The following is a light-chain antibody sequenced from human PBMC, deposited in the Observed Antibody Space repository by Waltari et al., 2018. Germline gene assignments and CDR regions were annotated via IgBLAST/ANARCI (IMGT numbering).Light chain of an antibody. CDR3: CSFAGTHSYV. V-gene: IGLV2-11*01. J-gene: IGLJ1*01. CDR1: ASAVGGYNF. Sequence: QSALTQPRSVSGSPGQSVAISCTGTASAVGGYNFFPGYQQHPGKAPKIMIYDVTKRPSGVPDRFFGSKSGNTASLTISGLQAEDEADYYCCSFAGTHSYVFGTGTKVTVL. CDR2: DVT.